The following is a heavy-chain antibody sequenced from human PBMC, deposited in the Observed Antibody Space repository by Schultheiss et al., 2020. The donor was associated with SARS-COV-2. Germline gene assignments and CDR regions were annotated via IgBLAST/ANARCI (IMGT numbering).Heavy chain of an antibody. CDR2: ISYDGSNK. CDR1: GFTFSSYA. CDR3: AKDRGGLKRWLQYGMDV. D-gene: IGHD5-24*01. J-gene: IGHJ6*02. Sequence: GGSLRLSCAASGFTFSSYAMHWVRQAPGKGLEWVEVISYDGSNKYYADSVKGRFTISRDNSKNTLYLQMNSLRAEDTAVYYCAKDRGGLKRWLQYGMDVWGQGTTVTVSS. V-gene: IGHV3-30*04.